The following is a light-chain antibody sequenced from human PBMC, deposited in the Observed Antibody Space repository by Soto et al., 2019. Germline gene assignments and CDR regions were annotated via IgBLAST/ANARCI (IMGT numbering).Light chain of an antibody. CDR1: SANIGAGYD. Sequence: QPVLTQPPSVSGAPGQRGTISCTGSSANIGAGYDVHWYQQLPGTAPKLLIYANTNRPSGVPGRFSGSKSGTSASLAITGLQAEDEADYYCQSYDSSLSGYVFGTGTKVTVL. CDR3: QSYDSSLSGYV. V-gene: IGLV1-40*01. CDR2: ANT. J-gene: IGLJ1*01.